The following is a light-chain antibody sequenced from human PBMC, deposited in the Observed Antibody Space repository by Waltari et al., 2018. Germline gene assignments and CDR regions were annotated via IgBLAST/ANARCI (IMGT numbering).Light chain of an antibody. J-gene: IGKJ4*01. CDR2: DAS. V-gene: IGKV3-15*01. CDR3: QQYHNWPPLT. CDR1: QDVTTN. Sequence: EVVMTQSPATLSVSPGERAILSCRASQDVTTNLAWYQQKPGQALRVLIYDASTRATGIPARFSGSGSGAEFTLTISSLQSEDSAVYYCQQYHNWPPLTFGGGTNVEIK.